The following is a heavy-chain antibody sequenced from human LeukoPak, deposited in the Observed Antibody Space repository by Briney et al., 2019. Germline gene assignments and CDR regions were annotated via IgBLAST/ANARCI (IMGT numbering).Heavy chain of an antibody. V-gene: IGHV1-8*01. CDR1: GYTFTSYD. D-gene: IGHD6-19*01. CDR3: ATEPRVVLAGYYYYYMDV. Sequence: ASVKVSCKASGYTFTSYDINWVRQATGQGLEWMGWMNPNSGNTGYAQKFQGRVTMTEDTSTDTAYMELSSLRSEDTAVYYCATEPRVVLAGYYYYYMDVWGKGTTVTVSS. J-gene: IGHJ6*03. CDR2: MNPNSGNT.